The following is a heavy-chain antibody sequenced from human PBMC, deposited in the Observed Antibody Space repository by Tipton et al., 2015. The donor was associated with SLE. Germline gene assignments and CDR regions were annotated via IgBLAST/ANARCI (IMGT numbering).Heavy chain of an antibody. CDR2: ISYSGST. J-gene: IGHJ6*03. Sequence: TLSLTCTVSGGSVSSFYGSWLRQPPGKGLEWIGYISYSGSTNYNPSLKSRVTISVDTSKNQFSLNLRSVTAADTAVYYCTFAPGYYYMDVGGKGTTVTVSS. CDR3: TFAPGYYYMDV. D-gene: IGHD2-21*01. V-gene: IGHV4-59*02. CDR1: GGSVSSFY.